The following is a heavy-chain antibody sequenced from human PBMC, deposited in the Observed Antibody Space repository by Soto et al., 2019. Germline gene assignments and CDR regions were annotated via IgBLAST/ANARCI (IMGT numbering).Heavy chain of an antibody. J-gene: IGHJ4*02. V-gene: IGHV3-23*01. D-gene: IGHD6-19*01. Sequence: GSLILSCAASGFTFSTYSMSWVRQAPGKGLEWVSGISGSGGSTYYADSVKGRFTISRDNSNNTLYLQMSSLRAEDTAVYYCAKDRKSGSGWYWDYWGQGTLVTVSS. CDR2: ISGSGGST. CDR1: GFTFSTYS. CDR3: AKDRKSGSGWYWDY.